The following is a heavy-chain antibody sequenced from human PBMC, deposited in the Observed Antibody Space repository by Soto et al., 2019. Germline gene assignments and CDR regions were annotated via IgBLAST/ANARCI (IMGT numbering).Heavy chain of an antibody. CDR2: IYWDDDK. CDR1: GFSLTTGGVG. Sequence: QITLKESGPTLVKPTQTLTLTCTFSGFSLTTGGVGVAWIRQPPGKALEWLAVIYWDDDKRYSPSLKNRLTVTKDTSKNQEVHTMTNLEPVDTATYYCVHTPFFGDKLDFWGQGTLVSGSS. CDR3: VHTPFFGDKLDF. D-gene: IGHD2-21*01. J-gene: IGHJ4*02. V-gene: IGHV2-5*02.